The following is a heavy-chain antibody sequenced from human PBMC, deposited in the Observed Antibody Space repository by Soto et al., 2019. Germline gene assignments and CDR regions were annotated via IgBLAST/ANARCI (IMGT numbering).Heavy chain of an antibody. J-gene: IGHJ6*02. V-gene: IGHV1-69*12. CDR3: ASWLKGTDIGNYYYGMDV. D-gene: IGHD2-21*02. CDR2: IMPIFRAP. Sequence: QVQLVQSGAEVKKPGSSVKVSCKASGGAFSDYAFSWVRQAPGQGLEWLGGIMPIFRAPDYAQKFQGRVTITGDEFTRTAYMEMNSLRAADTAVYYCASWLKGTDIGNYYYGMDVWGQGTTVTVS. CDR1: GGAFSDYA.